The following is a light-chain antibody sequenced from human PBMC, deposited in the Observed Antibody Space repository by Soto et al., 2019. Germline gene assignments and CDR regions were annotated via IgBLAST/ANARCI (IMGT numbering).Light chain of an antibody. CDR3: QQHSEPPPYI. V-gene: IGKV3-20*01. Sequence: EIVLTQSPGTLSLSPGERATLSCMASQSVSSNSLAWYQQKPGQAPRLLMYDASSRAAGTPDRFSGGRSAKDSTLTINRLEPQDFAVYYCQQHSEPPPYIFGKGTKVEI. J-gene: IGKJ2*01. CDR2: DAS. CDR1: QSVSSNS.